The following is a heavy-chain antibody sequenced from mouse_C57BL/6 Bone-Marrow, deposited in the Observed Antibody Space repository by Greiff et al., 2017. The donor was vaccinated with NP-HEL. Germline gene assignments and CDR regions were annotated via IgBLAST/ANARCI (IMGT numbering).Heavy chain of an antibody. CDR2: IYPRSGNT. CDR1: GYTFTSYG. Sequence: QVQLKQSGAELARPGASVKLSCKASGYTFTSYGISWVKQRTGQGLEWIGEIYPRSGNTYYNEKFKGKATLTADKSSSTAYMELRSLTSEDSAVYFCARSNSSFAYWGQGTLVTVSA. D-gene: IGHD2-12*01. V-gene: IGHV1-81*01. J-gene: IGHJ3*01. CDR3: ARSNSSFAY.